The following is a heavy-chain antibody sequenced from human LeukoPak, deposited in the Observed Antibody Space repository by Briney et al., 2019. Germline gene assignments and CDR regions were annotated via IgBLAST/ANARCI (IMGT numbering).Heavy chain of an antibody. J-gene: IGHJ4*02. CDR3: ARDPYGSGSYYDPYFDY. CDR1: GFTFSSYG. Sequence: GGSLRLSCAASGFTFSSYGMHWVRQAPGKGLEWVAVISYDGSNKYYADSVKGRFTISRDNSKNTLYLQMNSLRAEDTAVYYCARDPYGSGSYYDPYFDYWGQGTLVTVSS. CDR2: ISYDGSNK. V-gene: IGHV3-30*03. D-gene: IGHD3-10*01.